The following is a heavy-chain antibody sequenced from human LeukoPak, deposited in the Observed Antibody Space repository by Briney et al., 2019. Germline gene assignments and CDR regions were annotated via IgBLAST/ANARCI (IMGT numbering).Heavy chain of an antibody. CDR2: IYYSGST. CDR1: GGSISSYY. D-gene: IGHD5-12*01. J-gene: IGHJ3*02. CDR3: TRDRGYDSPAFDI. Sequence: SETLSLTCTVSGGSISSYYWSWIRQPPGKGLEWIGYIYYSGSTNYNPSLKSRVTISVDTSKNQFSLKLSSVTAADTAVYYCTRDRGYDSPAFDIWGQGTMVTVSS. V-gene: IGHV4-59*01.